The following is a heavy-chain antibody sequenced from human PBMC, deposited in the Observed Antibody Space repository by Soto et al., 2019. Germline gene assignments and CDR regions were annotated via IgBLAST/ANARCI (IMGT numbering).Heavy chain of an antibody. CDR2: ISAYTGNT. J-gene: IGHJ4*02. CDR3: ARGGTPIDY. CDR1: GYTFTNFG. V-gene: IGHV1-18*01. D-gene: IGHD3-16*01. Sequence: QVQLVQSGAEVKKPGASVKVSCKASGYTFTNFGISWVRQAPGQGLEWMGWISAYTGNTNNAQDSTSSITMTTDTSTSTAYMELRSLRSDGTAAYYSARGGTPIDYWGQGTLVTVSS.